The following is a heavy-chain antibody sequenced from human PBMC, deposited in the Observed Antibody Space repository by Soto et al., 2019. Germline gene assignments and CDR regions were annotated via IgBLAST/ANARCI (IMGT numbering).Heavy chain of an antibody. D-gene: IGHD2-15*01. CDR2: IRYDGTEK. CDR3: ARDFTQVGPLDF. V-gene: IGHV3-33*01. Sequence: PGGSLRLSCAASGFIFSSFALHWVRQAPGKGLEWVAVIRYDGTEKYNGDSVKGRFTISRGNSKNTVYLEMTSLKAEDTAVYYCARDFTQVGPLDFWGQGTLVTVSS. CDR1: GFIFSSFA. J-gene: IGHJ4*02.